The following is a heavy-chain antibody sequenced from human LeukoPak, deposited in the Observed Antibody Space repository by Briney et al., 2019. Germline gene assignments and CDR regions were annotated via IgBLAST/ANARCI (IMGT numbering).Heavy chain of an antibody. Sequence: GGSLRLSSAASGFTFSSYAMSWVRQAPGKGLEWVSAISGSGGSTYYADSVKGRFTISRDNSKNTLYLQMNSLRAEDTAVYYCAKDGEWLRLGYYFDYWGQGTLVTVSS. J-gene: IGHJ4*02. CDR2: ISGSGGST. CDR3: AKDGEWLRLGYYFDY. V-gene: IGHV3-23*01. D-gene: IGHD5-12*01. CDR1: GFTFSSYA.